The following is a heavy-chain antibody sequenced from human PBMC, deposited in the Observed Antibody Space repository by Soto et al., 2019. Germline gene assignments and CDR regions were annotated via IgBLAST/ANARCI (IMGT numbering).Heavy chain of an antibody. J-gene: IGHJ6*03. V-gene: IGHV1-18*01. D-gene: IGHD1-1*01. Sequence: ASVKVSCKASGYTFTSYGFTWVRQAPGQGLEWMGWISAYNDNTNYAQKLQGRVTMTTDTSTTTAYMELRSLRSDDTAVYYCARSGPGESDHYYMDFWGKGTTVTVSS. CDR1: GYTFTSYG. CDR3: ARSGPGESDHYYMDF. CDR2: ISAYNDNT.